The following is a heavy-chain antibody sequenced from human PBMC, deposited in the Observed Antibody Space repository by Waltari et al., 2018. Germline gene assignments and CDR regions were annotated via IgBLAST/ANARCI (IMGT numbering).Heavy chain of an antibody. D-gene: IGHD2-15*01. Sequence: VLLVESGGGLVQPGGSLRLPREASGCPFSPSWMCWVRQVPGKGLVWVATITSDGSRTRYADSVKGRFTISRDNAKNTLYLQTNSLRAEDTAVYYCASHRPGGYGMDVWGHGTTVTVSS. V-gene: IGHV3-74*01. CDR2: ITSDGSRT. CDR1: GCPFSPSW. J-gene: IGHJ6*02. CDR3: ASHRPGGYGMDV.